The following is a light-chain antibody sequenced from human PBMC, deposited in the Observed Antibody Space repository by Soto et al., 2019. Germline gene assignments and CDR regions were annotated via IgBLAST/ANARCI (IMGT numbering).Light chain of an antibody. CDR2: DVT. J-gene: IGLJ1*01. V-gene: IGLV2-14*01. Sequence: QSVLTQPASMSGSPGQSITISCTGTNSDVGGYNSVSRYQQHPGKAPKLMIYDVTNRPSGVSSRFSGSKSGNTASLTISGLQAEDEADYYCSSYTTNTTPYVFGTGTKVTVL. CDR3: SSYTTNTTPYV. CDR1: NSDVGGYNS.